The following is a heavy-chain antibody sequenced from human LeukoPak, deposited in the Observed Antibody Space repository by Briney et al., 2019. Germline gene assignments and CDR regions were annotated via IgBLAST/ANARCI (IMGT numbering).Heavy chain of an antibody. J-gene: IGHJ5*02. CDR3: ARDITSGTFDP. V-gene: IGHV3-53*01. CDR2: IYGGGST. CDR1: TFTVSTNS. Sequence: GGSLRLSCVASTFTVSTNSMGWVRQAPGKGLEWVSVIYGGGSTYYADSVKGRFTISRDNSKNTLYLQMNSLRAEDTAVYYCARDITSGTFDPWGQGTLVTVSS. D-gene: IGHD2-2*01.